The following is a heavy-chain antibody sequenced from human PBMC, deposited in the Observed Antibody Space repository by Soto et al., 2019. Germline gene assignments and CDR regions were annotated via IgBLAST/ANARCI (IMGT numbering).Heavy chain of an antibody. J-gene: IGHJ3*02. CDR1: GGTFSSYA. CDR3: AREVEMATNEGAFDI. Sequence: QVQLVQSGAEVKKPGSSVKVSCKASGGTFSSYAISWVRQAPGQGLEWMGEIIPIFGTANYAQKFQGRVTITADESTSTAYMDLSSLRSEDTAVYYCAREVEMATNEGAFDIWGQGTMVTVSS. V-gene: IGHV1-69*01. CDR2: IIPIFGTA. D-gene: IGHD5-12*01.